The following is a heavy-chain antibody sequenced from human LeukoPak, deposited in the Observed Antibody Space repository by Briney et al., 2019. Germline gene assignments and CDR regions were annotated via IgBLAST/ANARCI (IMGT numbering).Heavy chain of an antibody. D-gene: IGHD3-22*01. CDR1: GDSVSSDSYY. J-gene: IGHJ4*02. CDR3: ARDRRGYYDSSGYFDY. V-gene: IGHV4-61*01. CDR2: IDYSGST. Sequence: SETLSLTCTVSGDSVSSDSYYWSWIRQPPGKGLEWIAYIDYSGSTKYNPSLKSRVTITLDTSKNQFSLKLSSVTAADTAVYYCARDRRGYYDSSGYFDYWGQGTLVTVSS.